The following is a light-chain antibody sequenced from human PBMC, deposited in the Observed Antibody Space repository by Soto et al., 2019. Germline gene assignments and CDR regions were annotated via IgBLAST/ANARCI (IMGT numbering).Light chain of an antibody. V-gene: IGKV3-20*01. Sequence: EIVMTQSPATLSVSPGERATLSCRASQSVYSKLAWYQQKPGQAPRLLLYGTSSRATGIPERFSGSGSGTDFTLTISRLEPEDFAVYYCQHYGSSRTFGQGTKVDIK. CDR2: GTS. CDR3: QHYGSSRT. J-gene: IGKJ1*01. CDR1: QSVYSK.